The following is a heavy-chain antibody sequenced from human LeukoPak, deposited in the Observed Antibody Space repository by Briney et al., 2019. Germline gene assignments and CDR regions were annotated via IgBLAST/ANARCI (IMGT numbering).Heavy chain of an antibody. CDR3: ATAHYDSSGYYYDY. CDR1: GFTFSSYE. V-gene: IGHV3-48*03. J-gene: IGHJ4*02. D-gene: IGHD3-22*01. Sequence: GGSLRLSCAASGFTFSSYEMNWARQAPGKGLEWVSYISSSGSTIYYADSVKGRFTISRDNAKNSLYLQMNSLRAEDTAVYYCATAHYDSSGYYYDYWGQGTLVTVSS. CDR2: ISSSGSTI.